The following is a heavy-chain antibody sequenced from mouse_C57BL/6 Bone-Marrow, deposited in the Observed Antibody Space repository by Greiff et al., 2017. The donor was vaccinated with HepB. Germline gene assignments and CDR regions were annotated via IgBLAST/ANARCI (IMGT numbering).Heavy chain of an antibody. V-gene: IGHV1-59*01. D-gene: IGHD1-1*01. CDR3: ARGRYYGSPGFAY. J-gene: IGHJ3*01. CDR2: IDPSDSYT. Sequence: QVQLQQPGAELVRPGTSVKLSCKASGYTFTSYWMHWVKQRPGQGLEWIGVIDPSDSYTNYNQKFKGKATLTVDTSSSTAYMQLSSLTSEDSAVYYCARGRYYGSPGFAYWGQGTLVTVSA. CDR1: GYTFTSYW.